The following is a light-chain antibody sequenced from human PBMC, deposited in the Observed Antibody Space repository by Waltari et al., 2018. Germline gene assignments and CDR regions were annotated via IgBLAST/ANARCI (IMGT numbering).Light chain of an antibody. CDR3: QQYNSYWT. V-gene: IGKV1-5*03. CDR2: KAS. Sequence: DIQMTQSPSTLSASVGDRVTITCRASQSIRSWLAWYQQKPGKAPKRLIYKASTLEGGVPSRFSGSGSGTEFTLTISSLQPDDFATYYCQQYNSYWTFGQGTKVEIK. CDR1: QSIRSW. J-gene: IGKJ1*01.